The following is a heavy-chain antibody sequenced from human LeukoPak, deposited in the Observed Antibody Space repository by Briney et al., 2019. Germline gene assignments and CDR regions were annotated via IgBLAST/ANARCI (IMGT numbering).Heavy chain of an antibody. J-gene: IGHJ4*02. CDR2: INSDGSIT. V-gene: IGHV3-74*01. D-gene: IGHD6-19*01. CDR1: AFTLSSYW. CDR3: GRGSSVAGNLIDS. Sequence: GGSPRLSCAASAFTLSSYWMHWVRQAPGKGLIWVSRINSDGSITNYADSVKGRFTISRDNAKNTLYLQMNSLRAEDTAVYYCGRGSSVAGNLIDSWGQGTLVTVSS.